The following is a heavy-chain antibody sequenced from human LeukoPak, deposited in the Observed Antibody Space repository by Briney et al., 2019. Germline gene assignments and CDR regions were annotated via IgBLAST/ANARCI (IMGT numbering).Heavy chain of an antibody. J-gene: IGHJ3*02. V-gene: IGHV3-48*03. CDR3: ARDEVVENAFDI. D-gene: IGHD5-24*01. CDR1: GFNFSTL. Sequence: PGGSLRLSFAAAGFNFSTLEMNRVSQAPGKGLEWVSYISGSGNSIYADSVKGRFTISRDNAKNSLYLQMNSLRAEDTAVDYCARDEVVENAFDIWGQGTMVTVSS. CDR2: ISGSGNSI.